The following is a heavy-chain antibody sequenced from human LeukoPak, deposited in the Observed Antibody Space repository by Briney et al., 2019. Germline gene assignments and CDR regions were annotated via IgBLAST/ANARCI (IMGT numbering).Heavy chain of an antibody. D-gene: IGHD4-23*01. V-gene: IGHV4-59*10. CDR1: GGSFSGYY. Sequence: PSETLSLTCAVYGGSFSGYYWSWLRQPAGKGLEWIGRIYTSGSTNYNPSLKSRVTISLDTSKNQFSLELSSVTAADTAMYYCARVSRGNSVGGDYWGQGTLVTVSS. J-gene: IGHJ4*02. CDR2: IYTSGST. CDR3: ARVSRGNSVGGDY.